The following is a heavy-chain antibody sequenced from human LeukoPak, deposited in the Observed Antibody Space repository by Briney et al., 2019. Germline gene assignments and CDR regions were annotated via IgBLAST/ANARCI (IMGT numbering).Heavy chain of an antibody. Sequence: GGSLRLSCAASGFTFSSYAMSWVRQAPGKGLEWVSLISGSGGSTYYADSVKGRFTISRDNSKNTLYLQMNSLGAEATAIYYCAKVYCSSIGCYRDYYYYGMDVWGKGPRSPSPQ. J-gene: IGHJ6*01. CDR1: GFTFSSYA. CDR2: ISGSGGST. D-gene: IGHD2-2*02. CDR3: AKVYCSSIGCYRDYYYYGMDV. V-gene: IGHV3-23*01.